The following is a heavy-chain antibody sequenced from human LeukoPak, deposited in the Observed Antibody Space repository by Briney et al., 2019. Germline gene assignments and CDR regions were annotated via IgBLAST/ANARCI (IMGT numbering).Heavy chain of an antibody. V-gene: IGHV3-7*05. CDR2: IKQDGSLK. D-gene: IGHD4/OR15-4a*01. CDR1: GFTFSSYW. Sequence: PGGSLRLSCAASGFTFSSYWMNWVRRAPGKGLEWVANIKQDGSLKYYVDCVEGRFTISRDNAKNELYLQMNSLRVEDTAVYYCARDNEYSPGDNLYDSFDHWGQGTLVTVSS. J-gene: IGHJ4*02. CDR3: ARDNEYSPGDNLYDSFDH.